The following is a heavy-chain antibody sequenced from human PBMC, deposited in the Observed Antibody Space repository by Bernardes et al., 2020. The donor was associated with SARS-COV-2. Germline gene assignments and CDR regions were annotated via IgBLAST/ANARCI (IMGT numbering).Heavy chain of an antibody. CDR1: GGSFSAYY. J-gene: IGHJ1*01. Sequence: SETLSLTCGFNGGSFSAYYWSWIRQSPGKGLQWIGEINYSGRTKYNPSLKSRVTISVDTSKKQFSVNLKSLTAADTAVYYCATGRFGEAPFHYWGQGTLVTVSS. CDR2: INYSGRT. CDR3: ATGRFGEAPFHY. V-gene: IGHV4-34*01. D-gene: IGHD3-10*01.